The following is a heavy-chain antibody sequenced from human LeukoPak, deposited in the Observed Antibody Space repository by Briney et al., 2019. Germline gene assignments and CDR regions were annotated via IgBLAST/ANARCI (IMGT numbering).Heavy chain of an antibody. D-gene: IGHD2-21*02. CDR3: ATAAYCGGDCYRIAFDI. J-gene: IGHJ3*02. V-gene: IGHV1-24*01. CDR1: GYTLTELS. Sequence: ASVKVSCKVSGYTLTELSKHWVRQAPGKGLEWMGGFDPEDGETIYAQKFQGRVTMTEDTSTDTAYMGLSSLRSEDTAVYYCATAAYCGGDCYRIAFDIWGQGTMVTVSS. CDR2: FDPEDGET.